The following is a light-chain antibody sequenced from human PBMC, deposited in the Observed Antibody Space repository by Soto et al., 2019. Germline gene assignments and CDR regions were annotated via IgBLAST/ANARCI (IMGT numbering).Light chain of an antibody. CDR2: GAS. CDR1: QSVGNIY. V-gene: IGKV3-20*01. Sequence: DIVLTQSPGTLSLSPGERATLSCRASQSVGNIYLAWYQQKPGQAPRLLIHGASNRASGIPDRFSGSASGTEFSLIISSLQSEDFAIYYCQQYNNWPITFGQGTRLEIK. J-gene: IGKJ5*01. CDR3: QQYNNWPIT.